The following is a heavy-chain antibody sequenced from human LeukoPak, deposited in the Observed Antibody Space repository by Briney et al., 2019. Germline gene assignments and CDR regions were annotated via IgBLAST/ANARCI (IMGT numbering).Heavy chain of an antibody. CDR2: VYYTGST. J-gene: IGHJ3*02. CDR3: ARGGPTWWYGFDT. Sequence: PSETLSLTCTVSGGSVSRVSLYWAWIWQSPGKGLEWIGYVYYTGSTNYNPSLKSRVSISIDTSKNQFSLKLNSVTAADTAVYYCARGGPTWWYGFDTWGQGTMVTVSS. CDR1: GGSVSRVSLY. D-gene: IGHD2-15*01. V-gene: IGHV4-61*01.